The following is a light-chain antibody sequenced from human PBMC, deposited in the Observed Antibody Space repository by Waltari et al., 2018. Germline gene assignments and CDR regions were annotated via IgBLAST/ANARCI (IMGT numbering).Light chain of an antibody. V-gene: IGKV4-1*01. CDR3: QQYYNTPLT. Sequence: DIVMTQSPDSLAVSLGERATINCKSSQTVLHSSDTKNYVAWYQQKPGQPPKLLIYWSSTRESGVPDRFSGSGSGTDFTLTVSSLQAEDVAVYYCQQYYNTPLTFGGGTKVEIK. CDR1: QTVLHSSDTKNY. CDR2: WSS. J-gene: IGKJ4*01.